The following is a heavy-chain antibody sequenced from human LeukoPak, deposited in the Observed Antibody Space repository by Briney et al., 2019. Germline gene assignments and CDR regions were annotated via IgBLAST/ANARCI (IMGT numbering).Heavy chain of an antibody. J-gene: IGHJ4*02. Sequence: ESLRLSCAASGFTFSSYAMSWVRQAPGKGLGWVSAISGSGGSTYYADSVKGRFTISRDNSKNTLYLQMNSLRAEDTAVYYCAKDYDFWSGYPAFDYWGQGTLVTVSS. CDR2: ISGSGGST. D-gene: IGHD3-3*01. CDR1: GFTFSSYA. CDR3: AKDYDFWSGYPAFDY. V-gene: IGHV3-23*01.